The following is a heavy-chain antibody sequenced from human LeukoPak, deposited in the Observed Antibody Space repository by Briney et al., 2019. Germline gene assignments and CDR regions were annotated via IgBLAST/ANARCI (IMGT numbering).Heavy chain of an antibody. J-gene: IGHJ2*01. D-gene: IGHD2-15*01. V-gene: IGHV3-23*01. CDR1: GFTFGSYA. CDR3: AKHAAYWYFDL. Sequence: GGSLRLSCAASGFTFGSYAMSSVRQAPGKGLEWVSTISNTGGSTYYADSVKGRFTISRDNSKNTLLLQMNSLRAEDTAVYNCAKHAAYWYFDLWGRGTLVTVSS. CDR2: ISNTGGST.